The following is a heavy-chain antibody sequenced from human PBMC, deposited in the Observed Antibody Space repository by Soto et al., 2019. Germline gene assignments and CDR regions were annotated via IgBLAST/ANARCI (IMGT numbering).Heavy chain of an antibody. J-gene: IGHJ4*02. V-gene: IGHV4-59*01. D-gene: IGHD4-17*01. CDR2: IYYSGST. CDR1: GGSISSYY. CDR3: ARGMTTVTTFDY. Sequence: SETLSLTCTVSGGSISSYYWSWIRQPPGKGLEWIGYIYYSGSTNYNPSLKGRVTISVDTSKNQFSLKLTSVTAADTAVYYCARGMTTVTTFDYWGQGTLVTVSS.